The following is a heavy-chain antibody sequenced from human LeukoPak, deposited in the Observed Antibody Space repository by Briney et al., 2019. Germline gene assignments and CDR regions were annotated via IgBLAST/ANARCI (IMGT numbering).Heavy chain of an antibody. D-gene: IGHD3-10*01. CDR1: GFTVSSNY. CDR3: ARSDIPLWFGFDY. Sequence: PGRSLRLSCAASGFTVSSNYMSWVRQAPGKGLEWVSVIYSGGSTYYADSVKGRFTISRDNSKNTLYLQMNSLRAEDTAVYYCARSDIPLWFGFDYWGQGTLVTVSS. V-gene: IGHV3-53*01. J-gene: IGHJ4*02. CDR2: IYSGGST.